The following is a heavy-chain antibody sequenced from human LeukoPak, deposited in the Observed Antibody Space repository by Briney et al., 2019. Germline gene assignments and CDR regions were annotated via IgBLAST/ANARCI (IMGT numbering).Heavy chain of an antibody. V-gene: IGHV1-18*04. CDR3: ARDRIQLWSGYWYFDL. D-gene: IGHD5-18*01. J-gene: IGHJ2*01. Sequence: GASVKVSCEASGYTFTSYGISWVRQAPGQGLEWMEWISAYNGNTNYAQKLQGRVTMTTDTSTSTAYMELRSLRSDDTAVYYCARDRIQLWSGYWYFDLWGRGTLVTVSS. CDR1: GYTFTSYG. CDR2: ISAYNGNT.